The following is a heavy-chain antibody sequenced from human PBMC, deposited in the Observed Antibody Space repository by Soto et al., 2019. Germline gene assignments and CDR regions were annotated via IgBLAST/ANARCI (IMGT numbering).Heavy chain of an antibody. CDR2: INHSGSI. D-gene: IGHD2-15*01. Sequence: SETLSLTCAVYGRSFSGYYWSWIRQPPGKGLEWIGEINHSGSINYNPSLKSRVTILVDMSKNQFSLKLNSVTAADTAVYYCASRVVVVAAPFFEYFQHWGQGTLVTVSS. CDR3: ASRVVVVAAPFFEYFQH. CDR1: GRSFSGYY. V-gene: IGHV4-34*01. J-gene: IGHJ1*01.